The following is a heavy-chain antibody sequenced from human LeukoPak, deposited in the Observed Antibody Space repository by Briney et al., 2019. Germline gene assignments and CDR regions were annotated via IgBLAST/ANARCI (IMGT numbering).Heavy chain of an antibody. D-gene: IGHD1-26*01. CDR2: IKTDGSLV. CDR1: GFTFSNYW. J-gene: IGHJ5*02. V-gene: IGHV3-7*03. CDR3: ARVWRGSYNNWFDP. Sequence: PGGSLRLSCVASGFTFSNYWMTWVRQAPGKGLEWVANIKTDGSLVYYVDSVKGRFTISGDNAKNSLYLQMNSLRSEDTAVYYCARVWRGSYNNWFDPWGQGTLVTVSS.